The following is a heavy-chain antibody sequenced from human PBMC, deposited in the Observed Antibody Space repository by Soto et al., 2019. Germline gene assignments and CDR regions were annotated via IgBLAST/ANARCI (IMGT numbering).Heavy chain of an antibody. D-gene: IGHD5-12*01. CDR2: ISGSGGST. V-gene: IGHV3-23*01. CDR3: ASRYSGYDYNYFDY. J-gene: IGHJ4*02. Sequence: EVQLLESGGGLVHPGGSLRLSCAASGFTFSSYAMSWVRQAPGKGLEWGSAISGSGGSTYYADSVKGRFTISRDNSKNTLYLQMNSLRAEDTAVYYCASRYSGYDYNYFDYWGQGTLVTVAS. CDR1: GFTFSSYA.